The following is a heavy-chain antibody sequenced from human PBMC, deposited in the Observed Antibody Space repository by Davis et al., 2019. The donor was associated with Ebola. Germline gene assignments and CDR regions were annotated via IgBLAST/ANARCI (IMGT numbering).Heavy chain of an antibody. Sequence: SQTPSLTRAVYGGSFSGYYWSWIRQPPGKGLEWIGEINNSGSTNYNPSLKSRVTISVDTSKNQFSLKLSSVTAADTAVYYCARGGYFDYWGQGTLVTVSS. CDR1: GGSFSGYY. CDR3: ARGGYFDY. J-gene: IGHJ4*02. CDR2: INNSGST. V-gene: IGHV4-34*01.